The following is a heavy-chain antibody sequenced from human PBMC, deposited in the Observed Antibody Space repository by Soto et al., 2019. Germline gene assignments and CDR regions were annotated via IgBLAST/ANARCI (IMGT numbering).Heavy chain of an antibody. Sequence: EVQLVQSGAEVKKPGESLKISCKASGYSFTNFWIGWVRQMPGKGLEWVGLIYPAGSDARYSPSFQGQVTISADKSTSTAYLQWDSLQASDTGMYYCARLSVVWFGDNWSDPWGQGTLVIVSA. J-gene: IGHJ5*02. CDR2: IYPAGSDA. V-gene: IGHV5-51*01. D-gene: IGHD3-10*01. CDR3: ARLSVVWFGDNWSDP. CDR1: GYSFTNFW.